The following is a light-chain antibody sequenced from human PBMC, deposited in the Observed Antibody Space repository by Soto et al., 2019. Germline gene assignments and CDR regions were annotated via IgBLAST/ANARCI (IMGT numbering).Light chain of an antibody. J-gene: IGKJ1*01. CDR3: QKYNSARWT. V-gene: IGKV1-27*01. CDR1: QGISNY. CDR2: AAS. Sequence: DIQMTQSPSSLSASVGDRVTITCRASQGISNYLAWYQQKPRKVPKLLIYAASNLQTGVPSRFSGSGSGTDFTITISSLQPEDVATYYCQKYNSARWTFGQGNKVEIK.